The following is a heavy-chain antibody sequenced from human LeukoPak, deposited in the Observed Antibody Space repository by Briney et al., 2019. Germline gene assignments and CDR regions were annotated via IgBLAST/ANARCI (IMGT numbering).Heavy chain of an antibody. J-gene: IGHJ4*02. CDR3: AREGDGSGSYPYYFDY. CDR2: ISYDGSNK. CDR1: GFTFSSYA. V-gene: IGHV3-30-3*01. D-gene: IGHD3-10*01. Sequence: PGGSLRLSCAASGFTFSSYAMHWVRQAPGKGLEWVAVISYDGSNKYYADSVKGRLTISRDNSKNTLYLQMNSLRAEDTAVYYCAREGDGSGSYPYYFDYWGQGTLVTVSS.